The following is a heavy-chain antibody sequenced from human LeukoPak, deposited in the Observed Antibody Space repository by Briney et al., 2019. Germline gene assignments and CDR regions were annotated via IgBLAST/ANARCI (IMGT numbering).Heavy chain of an antibody. V-gene: IGHV7-4-1*02. CDR2: INTNTGNP. CDR3: ARQYCNSTNCRDYYYYYYMDV. CDR1: GYTFTSYA. Sequence: GASVKVSCKASGYTFTSYAMNWVRQAPGQGLEWMGWINTNTGNPTYAQGFTGRFVFSLDTAVSTAYLQISSLKAEDTAVYYCARQYCNSTNCRDYYYYYYMDVWGKGTTVTVSS. D-gene: IGHD2-2*01. J-gene: IGHJ6*03.